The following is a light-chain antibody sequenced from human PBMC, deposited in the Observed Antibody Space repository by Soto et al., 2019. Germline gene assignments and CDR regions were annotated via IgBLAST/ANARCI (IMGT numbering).Light chain of an antibody. CDR1: QSISSW. Sequence: DIQMTQSPSTLSSTAGDRFTITCRSSQSISSWLAWYQHKPGKAPKLLIYDASNLESGVPSMFSGSGSGTEFTLTISSLQPDDFATYYCQQYNSYSWITFGQGTRLEIK. CDR2: DAS. V-gene: IGKV1-5*01. J-gene: IGKJ5*01. CDR3: QQYNSYSWIT.